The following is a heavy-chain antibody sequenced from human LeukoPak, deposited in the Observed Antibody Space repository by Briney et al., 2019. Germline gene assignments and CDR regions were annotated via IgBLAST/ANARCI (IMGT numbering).Heavy chain of an antibody. D-gene: IGHD4-17*01. CDR3: ARHLSDYGDQENYFDY. CDR2: IYPGDSDT. J-gene: IGHJ4*02. V-gene: IGHV5-51*01. CDR1: GYSFTSYW. Sequence: KLGESLKISWKGSGYSFTSYWIGWVRQMPGKGLEWMGIIYPGDSDTRYSPSFQGQVTISADKSISTAYLQWSSLKASDTAMYYCARHLSDYGDQENYFDYWGQGTLVTVSS.